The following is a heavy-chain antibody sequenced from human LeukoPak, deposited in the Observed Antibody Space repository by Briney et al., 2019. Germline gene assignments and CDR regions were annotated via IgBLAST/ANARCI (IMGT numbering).Heavy chain of an antibody. CDR3: ARGYSSSYRIDY. J-gene: IGHJ4*02. Sequence: PGGSLRVSCAASGFTFSSYWMHWVRQAPGKGLVWVSRINTDGSSTTYADSVKGRFTISRDNAKNTLYLQMNSLSAEDTAVYYCARGYSSSYRIDYWGQGTLVTVSS. V-gene: IGHV3-74*01. D-gene: IGHD6-6*01. CDR2: INTDGSST. CDR1: GFTFSSYW.